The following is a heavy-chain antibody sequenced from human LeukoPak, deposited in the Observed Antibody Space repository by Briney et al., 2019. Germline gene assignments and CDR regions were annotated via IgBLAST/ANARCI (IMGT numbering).Heavy chain of an antibody. CDR3: ASPPVVPAAIRLYYYGMDV. Sequence: GGSLRLSCAASGFTFSSYAMSWVRQAPGKGLEWVSAISGSGGSTYYADSVKGRFTISRDNSKNTLYLQMNSLRAEDTAVYYCASPPVVPAAIRLYYYGMDVWGQGTTVTVSS. J-gene: IGHJ6*02. V-gene: IGHV3-23*01. CDR2: ISGSGGST. CDR1: GFTFSSYA. D-gene: IGHD2-2*02.